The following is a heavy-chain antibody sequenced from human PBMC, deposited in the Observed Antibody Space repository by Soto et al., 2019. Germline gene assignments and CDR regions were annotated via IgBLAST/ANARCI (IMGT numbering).Heavy chain of an antibody. CDR1: GGSISNSNW. Sequence: QVQLQESGPGLVKPSGTLSLTCGVFGGSISNSNWWTWVRQPPGKGLEWIGEIYHTGSTNYNSSLMGRVTISLDKPNNQFSLKLSSVTAADTAVYYCAHRPIVGAAIWGQGTLVTVSS. CDR3: AHRPIVGAAI. J-gene: IGHJ4*02. CDR2: IYHTGST. V-gene: IGHV4-4*02. D-gene: IGHD1-26*01.